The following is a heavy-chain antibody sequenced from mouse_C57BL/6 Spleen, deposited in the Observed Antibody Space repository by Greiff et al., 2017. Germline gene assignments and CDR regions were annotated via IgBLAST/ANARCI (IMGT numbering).Heavy chain of an antibody. CDR2: INPGSGGT. J-gene: IGHJ2*01. CDR1: GYAFTNYL. CDR3: TASATTTGTDY. D-gene: IGHD4-1*02. V-gene: IGHV1-54*01. Sequence: QVQLQQSGAELVRPGTSVKVSCKASGYAFTNYLIEWVKQRPGQGLEWIGVINPGSGGTNYNEKLKGKATLTADKSSSTAYMQLSSRTSEDPAVYCTTASATTTGTDYWGQGTTLTVSS.